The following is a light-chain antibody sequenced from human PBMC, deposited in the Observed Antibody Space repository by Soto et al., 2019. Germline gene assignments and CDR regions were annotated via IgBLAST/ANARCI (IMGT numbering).Light chain of an antibody. CDR3: QQYGSSPT. CDR1: QSVSSNF. Sequence: EIVLTQSPGTLSLSPGERATLSCRASQSVSSNFLAWYQRKPGQAPRLLIYGASSRATGVPDRFRGSVSGIDFTLTITRLEPEDFAVYYCQQYGSSPTFGQGTKVEIK. V-gene: IGKV3-20*01. CDR2: GAS. J-gene: IGKJ1*01.